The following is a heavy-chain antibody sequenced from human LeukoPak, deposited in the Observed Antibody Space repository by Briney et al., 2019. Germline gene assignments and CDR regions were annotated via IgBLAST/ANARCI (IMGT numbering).Heavy chain of an antibody. Sequence: PSETLSLTCAVYGGSFSIYYWSWIRQPPGKGLEWIGEINHSGSTNYNPSLKSRVTISVDTSKNQFSLKLSSVTAADTAVYYCARGFEYSSSQPIDYWGQGTLVTVSS. V-gene: IGHV4-34*01. D-gene: IGHD6-6*01. J-gene: IGHJ4*02. CDR1: GGSFSIYY. CDR2: INHSGST. CDR3: ARGFEYSSSQPIDY.